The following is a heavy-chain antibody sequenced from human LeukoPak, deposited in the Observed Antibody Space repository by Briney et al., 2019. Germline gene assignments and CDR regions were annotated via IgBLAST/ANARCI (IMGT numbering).Heavy chain of an antibody. CDR3: ASFVLSGYSYFDY. CDR1: GGSISSGGYS. V-gene: IGHV4-31*03. Sequence: SQTLSLTCTVSGGSISSGGYSWSWIRQHPGKGLDWLGYIYYSGSTYYNPSLKSRVTISVDTSKNQFSLKLSSVTAADTAVYYCASFVLSGYSYFDYWGQGTLVTVSS. CDR2: IYYSGST. D-gene: IGHD3-3*01. J-gene: IGHJ4*02.